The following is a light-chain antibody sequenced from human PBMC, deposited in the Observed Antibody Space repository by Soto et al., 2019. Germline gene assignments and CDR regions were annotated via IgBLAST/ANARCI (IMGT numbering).Light chain of an antibody. Sequence: SVLTQPASVSGSPGQSITISCTGTSSDVGGYNYVSWYQQHPGKAPKLMIYEVSNRPSGVSNRYSGSKSGNTASLTISGLQAEDEADYYCSSYTSISTLVFGTGTKGTVL. CDR1: SSDVGGYNY. CDR2: EVS. V-gene: IGLV2-14*01. CDR3: SSYTSISTLV. J-gene: IGLJ1*01.